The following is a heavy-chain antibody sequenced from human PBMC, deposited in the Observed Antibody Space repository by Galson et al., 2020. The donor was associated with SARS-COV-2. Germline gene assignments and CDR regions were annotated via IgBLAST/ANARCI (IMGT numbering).Heavy chain of an antibody. Sequence: TGGSLRLSCAASGFTFTSYWMSWVRQAPGKGLEWVANIKQDGSEKYYVDSVKGRFTISRDNAKNSLYLQMNSLRAEDTAVYYCARDQVSVAGNYYYYGMDVWGQGTTVTVSS. CDR3: ARDQVSVAGNYYYYGMDV. J-gene: IGHJ6*02. V-gene: IGHV3-7*01. CDR1: GFTFTSYW. D-gene: IGHD6-19*01. CDR2: IKQDGSEK.